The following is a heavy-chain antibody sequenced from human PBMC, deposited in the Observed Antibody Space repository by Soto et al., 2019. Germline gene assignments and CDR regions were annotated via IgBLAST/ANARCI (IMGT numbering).Heavy chain of an antibody. Sequence: GGSLRLSCEASGFVFTNFWMHWVRHVPGKGLVWVARIDTSGHSTNYAESVKGRFTISRDNAKNTVSLQMNSLRVEDTGVYYCAKDSWYFDIWSQGSQVTVSS. CDR3: AKDSWYFDI. CDR2: IDTSGHST. J-gene: IGHJ4*02. D-gene: IGHD6-13*01. V-gene: IGHV3-74*01. CDR1: GFVFTNFW.